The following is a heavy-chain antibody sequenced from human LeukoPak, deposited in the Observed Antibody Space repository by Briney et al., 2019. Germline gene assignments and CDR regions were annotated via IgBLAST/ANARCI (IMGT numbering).Heavy chain of an antibody. CDR3: ARVVPKARWSYPKY. D-gene: IGHD1-26*01. J-gene: IGHJ4*02. CDR2: ISSSGSTI. Sequence: GGSLRLSCAASGFTFSGYEMSWVRQAPGKGLEWVSYISSSGSTIYYADSVKGRFTISRDNAKNSLYLQMNSLRAEDTAVYYCARVVPKARWSYPKYWGQGTLVTVSS. V-gene: IGHV3-48*03. CDR1: GFTFSGYE.